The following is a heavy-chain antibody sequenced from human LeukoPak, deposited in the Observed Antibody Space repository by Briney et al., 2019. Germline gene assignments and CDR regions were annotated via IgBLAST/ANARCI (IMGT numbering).Heavy chain of an antibody. Sequence: SETLSLTCTVSGGSINSQYWSWIRQPAGKGLEWIGRMYTNGESDYNPSLKSRVTMSVDTSKKQFSLKLSSVTAADTAVYYCARVGLDWGSIDYWGQGTLVTVSS. J-gene: IGHJ4*02. CDR1: GGSINSQY. V-gene: IGHV4-4*07. D-gene: IGHD3/OR15-3a*01. CDR3: ARVGLDWGSIDY. CDR2: MYTNGES.